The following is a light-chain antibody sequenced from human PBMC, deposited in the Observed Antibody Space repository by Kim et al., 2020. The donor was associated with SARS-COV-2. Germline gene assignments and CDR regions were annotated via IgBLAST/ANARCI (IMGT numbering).Light chain of an antibody. J-gene: IGLJ3*02. Sequence: SYELTQPSSVSVSPGQTARITCSGDVLAKRYARWFQQKPGQAPVLVIYKDSERPSGIPERFSGSSSGTTVTLTISGAQVDDEGDYYCYPAADNFLVFGGGTQLTVL. V-gene: IGLV3-27*01. CDR1: VLAKRY. CDR2: KDS. CDR3: YPAADNFLV.